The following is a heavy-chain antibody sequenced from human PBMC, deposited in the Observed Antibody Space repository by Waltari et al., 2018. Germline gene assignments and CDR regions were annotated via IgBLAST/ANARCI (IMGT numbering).Heavy chain of an antibody. D-gene: IGHD3-3*01. Sequence: QVQLVQSGAEVKKPGASVKVSCKASGYTFPSYAMHWVRQAPGQRLEWMGWINAGNGNTKYSQKFQGRVTITRDTSASTAYMELSSLRSEDTAVYYCARGARSLYDFWSGYGDYWGQGTLVTVSS. CDR2: INAGNGNT. V-gene: IGHV1-3*01. CDR3: ARGARSLYDFWSGYGDY. J-gene: IGHJ4*02. CDR1: GYTFPSYA.